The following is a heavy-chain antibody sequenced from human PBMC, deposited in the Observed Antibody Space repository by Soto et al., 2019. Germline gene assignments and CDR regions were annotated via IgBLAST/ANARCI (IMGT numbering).Heavy chain of an antibody. CDR2: IRSRAYGGTT. D-gene: IGHD6-19*01. J-gene: IGHJ4*02. V-gene: IGHV3-49*03. CDR3: TRYSSGWYLPRFDY. Sequence: GGSLRLSCTASGFTFGDYAMSWFRQAPGKGLEWVGFIRSRAYGGTTEYAASVKGRFTISRDDSKSIAYLQMNSLKTEDTAVYYCTRYSSGWYLPRFDYWGQGTLVTVSS. CDR1: GFTFGDYA.